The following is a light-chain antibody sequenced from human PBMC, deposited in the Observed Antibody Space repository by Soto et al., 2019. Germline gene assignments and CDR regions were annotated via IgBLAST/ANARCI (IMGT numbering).Light chain of an antibody. CDR3: TSYAGSNTYV. CDR2: AVY. V-gene: IGLV2-8*01. CDR1: SSDVGGYTY. Sequence: QSALTQPPSASGSPGQSVTLSCTGTSSDVGGYTYVSWYQQYPGKAPKLIIYAVYKRPSGIPDRFAGSKSGNTASLTVSGLQAEDEADYYCTSYAGSNTYVFGTGTKVTVL. J-gene: IGLJ1*01.